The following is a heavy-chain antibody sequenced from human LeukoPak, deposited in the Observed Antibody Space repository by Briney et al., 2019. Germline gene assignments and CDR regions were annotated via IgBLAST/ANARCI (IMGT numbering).Heavy chain of an antibody. J-gene: IGHJ3*02. CDR3: ARRVRQVAYDAFDI. D-gene: IGHD2-15*01. CDR1: GGSISSYY. CDR2: IYYTGST. Sequence: SETLSLTCTVSGGSISSYYWSWVRQPPGKGLEWIGYIYYTGSTNDNPSLKGRVTMSVDTSTNQFSLKVSSVTAADGAVYYCARRVRQVAYDAFDIWGQGTMVTVSS. V-gene: IGHV4-59*08.